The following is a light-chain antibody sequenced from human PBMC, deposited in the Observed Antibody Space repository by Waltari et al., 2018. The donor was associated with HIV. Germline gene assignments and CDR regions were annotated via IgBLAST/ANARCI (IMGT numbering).Light chain of an antibody. J-gene: IGKJ5*01. CDR2: GAS. CDR3: QQYSTSPFT. Sequence: ENVLTQFPGTLSLSPGERATLSCRASQSISSSYMAWYQQRPGQAPRLLIFGASSRATGSPDRCLGRGSGTDFTLTISRLEPEDFAVYYCQQYSTSPFTLGQGTRLEIK. V-gene: IGKV3-20*01. CDR1: QSISSSY.